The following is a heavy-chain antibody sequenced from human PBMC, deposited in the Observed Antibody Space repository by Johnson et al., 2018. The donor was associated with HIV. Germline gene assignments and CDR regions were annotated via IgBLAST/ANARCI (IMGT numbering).Heavy chain of an antibody. CDR3: TYSSDWSPGAFDI. Sequence: VQLVESGGGVVRPGGSLRLSCVASKFTFDNYGMNWVRQAPGKGLEWVSGINWNGGSTDYADSVKGRFTISRDNTENSLYLQMNSLRAEDTAVYYCTYSSDWSPGAFDIWGQGTMVTVSS. CDR1: KFTFDNYG. CDR2: INWNGGST. V-gene: IGHV3-20*04. J-gene: IGHJ3*02. D-gene: IGHD6-19*01.